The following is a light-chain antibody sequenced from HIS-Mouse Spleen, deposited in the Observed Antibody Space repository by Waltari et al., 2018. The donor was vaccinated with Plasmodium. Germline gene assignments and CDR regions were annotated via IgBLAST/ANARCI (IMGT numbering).Light chain of an antibody. V-gene: IGKV3-11*01. CDR2: HAS. J-gene: IGKJ4*01. CDR3: QQRSNWLT. Sequence: EIALTQSPGTLSLSPGERATLSCRASQSVSSYLAWYQQKPVQAPRLLIYHASNRATGIPARFSGSGSGTDFTLTISSLGPEDFAVYYCQQRSNWLTFGGGTKVEIK. CDR1: QSVSSY.